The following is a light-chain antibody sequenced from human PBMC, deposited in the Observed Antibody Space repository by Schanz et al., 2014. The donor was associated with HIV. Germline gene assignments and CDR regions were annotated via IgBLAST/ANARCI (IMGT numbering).Light chain of an antibody. CDR3: CSYAGSYTWV. Sequence: QSALTQPASVSGSPGQSITVSCTGTNNDIGSYTYVAWYQQHPGKAPKLMIYEVSKRPSGVPDRFSGSKSGNTASLTISGLQAEDEAVYYCCSYAGSYTWVFGGGTKLTVL. J-gene: IGLJ3*02. CDR2: EVS. CDR1: NNDIGSYTY. V-gene: IGLV2-11*01.